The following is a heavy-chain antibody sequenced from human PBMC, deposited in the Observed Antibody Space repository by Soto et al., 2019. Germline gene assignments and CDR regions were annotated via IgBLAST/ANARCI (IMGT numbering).Heavy chain of an antibody. J-gene: IGHJ4*02. Sequence: EVQLVESGGGLVQPGGSLRLSCAASGFTFNRYWMKWVRQAPGRGLEWMGNINQDGSEKHYVDSVKGRFTISRDNAKDSVYLQMNSLIAEDTAMYYCARGGYDYSNPFDYWGQGTLVTVSS. CDR1: GFTFNRYW. V-gene: IGHV3-7*04. CDR2: INQDGSEK. D-gene: IGHD4-4*01. CDR3: ARGGYDYSNPFDY.